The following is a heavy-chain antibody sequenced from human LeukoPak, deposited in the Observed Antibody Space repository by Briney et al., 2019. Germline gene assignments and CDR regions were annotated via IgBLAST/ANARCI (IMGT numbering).Heavy chain of an antibody. Sequence: SQTLSLTSALSGDSVSINSASWNWIRLYPSRGLEWLGRTYYRFKWYSDYAVSVKSSVTSRPNTSKDNFSLQLNSVTPEDTAVYYCATLPTYYYGSGSRGYFDYWGQGTLVTVSS. J-gene: IGHJ4*02. D-gene: IGHD3-10*01. CDR3: ATLPTYYYGSGSRGYFDY. CDR2: TYYRFKWYS. V-gene: IGHV6-1*03. CDR1: GDSVSINSAS.